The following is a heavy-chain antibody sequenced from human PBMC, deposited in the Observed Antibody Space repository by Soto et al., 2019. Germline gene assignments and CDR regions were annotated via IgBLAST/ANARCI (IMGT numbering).Heavy chain of an antibody. D-gene: IGHD2-15*01. Sequence: QVQLVQSGAEVKKPGSSVKVSCKASGGTFSSYAISWVRQAPGHGLEWMGGIIPIFGTANYAQKFQGRVTITADESTRTAYMELSSLRSEDTAVYYCAREDIVVVVAATWGAFDIWGKGTMVTVSS. V-gene: IGHV1-69*01. CDR2: IIPIFGTA. J-gene: IGHJ3*02. CDR1: GGTFSSYA. CDR3: AREDIVVVVAATWGAFDI.